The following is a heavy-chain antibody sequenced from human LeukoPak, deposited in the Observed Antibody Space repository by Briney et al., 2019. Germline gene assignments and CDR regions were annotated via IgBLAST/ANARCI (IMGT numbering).Heavy chain of an antibody. D-gene: IGHD3-16*01. V-gene: IGHV3-21*01. CDR3: AREGDLMGATMDS. Sequence: GGSLRLSRAASGFTFSSYTFDWVRQAPGRGLEWVSSITGGDVFIYQADSVKGRFTVSRDNAKNTLYLQMNRLRAEDTAVYYCAREGDLMGATMDSWGQGTLVIVSS. J-gene: IGHJ5*01. CDR1: GFTFSSYT. CDR2: ITGGDVFI.